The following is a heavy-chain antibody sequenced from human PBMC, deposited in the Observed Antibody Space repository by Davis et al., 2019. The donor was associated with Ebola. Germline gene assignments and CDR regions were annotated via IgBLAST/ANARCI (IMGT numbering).Heavy chain of an antibody. CDR1: GYSFTSYW. J-gene: IGHJ4*02. CDR3: ARYAGYSSGWYYFDY. CDR2: IYPGDSDT. V-gene: IGHV5-51*01. D-gene: IGHD6-19*01. Sequence: KVSCKGSGYSFTSYWIGWVRQLPGKGLEWMGIIYPGDSDTRYSPSFQGQVTISADKSISTAYLQWSSLKASDTAMYYCARYAGYSSGWYYFDYWGQGTLVTDSS.